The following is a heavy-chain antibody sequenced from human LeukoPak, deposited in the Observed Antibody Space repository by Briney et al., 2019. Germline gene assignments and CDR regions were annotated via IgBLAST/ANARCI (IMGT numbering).Heavy chain of an antibody. Sequence: GGSLRLSCAASGFTFSSYSMNWVRQAPGKGLEWVSSISSSSSYIYYADSVKGRFTISRDNAKNSLYLQMNSLRAEDTAVYYCAKDSGPLGFDPWGQGTLVTVSS. CDR2: ISSSSSYI. V-gene: IGHV3-21*01. CDR3: AKDSGPLGFDP. D-gene: IGHD3-10*01. CDR1: GFTFSSYS. J-gene: IGHJ5*02.